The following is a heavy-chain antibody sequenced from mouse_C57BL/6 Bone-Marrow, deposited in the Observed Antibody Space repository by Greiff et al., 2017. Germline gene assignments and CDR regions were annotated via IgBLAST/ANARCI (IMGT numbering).Heavy chain of an antibody. V-gene: IGHV1-54*01. CDR1: GYAFTNYL. Sequence: QVHVKQSGAELVRPGTSVKVSCKASGYAFTNYLIEWVKQRPGPGLEWIGVINPGSGGTNYNEKFKGKATLTADKSSSTAYMQLSSLTSEDSAVYFCASPFITTVGYFDVWGTGTTVTVSS. CDR3: ASPFITTVGYFDV. J-gene: IGHJ1*03. CDR2: INPGSGGT. D-gene: IGHD1-1*01.